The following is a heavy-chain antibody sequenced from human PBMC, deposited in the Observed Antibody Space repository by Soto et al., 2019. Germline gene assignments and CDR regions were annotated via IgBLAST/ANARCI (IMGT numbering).Heavy chain of an antibody. CDR3: ERDISSWSPSAFDY. CDR1: GYTFTSYA. Sequence: ASVKVSCKAAGYTFTSYAMHWVRQAPGQRLEWMRWINAGNGNTKYSQKFQGRVTITRDTSASTAYMELSSLRSEDTAVYYCERDISSWSPSAFDYSGQGTLVTVSS. J-gene: IGHJ4*02. V-gene: IGHV1-3*01. CDR2: INAGNGNT. D-gene: IGHD6-13*01.